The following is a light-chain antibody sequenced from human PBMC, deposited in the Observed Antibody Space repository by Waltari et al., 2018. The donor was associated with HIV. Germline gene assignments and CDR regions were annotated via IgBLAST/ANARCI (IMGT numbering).Light chain of an antibody. CDR1: SNNVGHQG. J-gene: IGLJ3*02. CDR2: RNN. Sequence: QAGLTQPPSVSKGLRQTATLTCTGTSNNVGHQGAAWLQQHQGHPPKLLSYRNNNRPSGISERLSASRSGNTASLTITGLQPEDEADYYCSAWDSSLSAWVFGGGTKLTVL. CDR3: SAWDSSLSAWV. V-gene: IGLV10-54*01.